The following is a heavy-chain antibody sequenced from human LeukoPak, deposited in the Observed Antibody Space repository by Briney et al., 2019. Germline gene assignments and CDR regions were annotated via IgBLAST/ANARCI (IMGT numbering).Heavy chain of an antibody. Sequence: GESLRLSCAASGFTVSSSYMSWVRQAPGKGLEWVSVIYSGGSTYYADSVKGRFTISRDNSKNTLYVQMNSLRAEDTAVYYCTSGTYYSPFDYWGQGTLVTVSS. CDR3: TSGTYYSPFDY. CDR1: GFTVSSSY. D-gene: IGHD3-10*01. CDR2: IYSGGST. J-gene: IGHJ4*02. V-gene: IGHV3-53*01.